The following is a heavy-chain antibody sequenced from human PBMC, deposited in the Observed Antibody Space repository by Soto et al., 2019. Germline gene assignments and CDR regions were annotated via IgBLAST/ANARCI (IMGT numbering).Heavy chain of an antibody. CDR2: ITPSSDNT. CDR1: GFTFSDYY. D-gene: IGHD3-16*01. Sequence: GGSLRLSCAASGFTFSDYYMSWIRQAPGKGLEWVSCITPSSDNTNYADSVKGRFTISRDNSKNTLSLQMNSLRVEDSAVYYCVPRKGDPFTWGPGTLVTVSS. J-gene: IGHJ4*02. CDR3: VPRKGDPFT. V-gene: IGHV3-11*03.